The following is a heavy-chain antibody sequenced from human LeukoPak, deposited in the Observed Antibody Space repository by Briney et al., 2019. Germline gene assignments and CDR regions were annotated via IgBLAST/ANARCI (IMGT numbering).Heavy chain of an antibody. J-gene: IGHJ4*02. CDR2: ISYDGSNK. CDR3: AKPWMVRGVYYFDY. Sequence: GGSLRLSCAASGFTFSSYGMHWVRQAPGKGLEWVAVISYDGSNKYYADSVKGRFTISRDNSKNTLYLQMNSLRAEDTAVYYCAKPWMVRGVYYFDYWGQGTLVTVSS. CDR1: GFTFSSYG. D-gene: IGHD3-10*01. V-gene: IGHV3-30*18.